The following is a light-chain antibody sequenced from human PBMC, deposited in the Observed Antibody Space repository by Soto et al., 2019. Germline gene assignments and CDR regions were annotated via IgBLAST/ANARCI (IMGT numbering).Light chain of an antibody. V-gene: IGKV1-39*01. CDR2: AAS. J-gene: IGKJ5*01. Sequence: QMTQSPSALLASVGHRVTITCRASQTISDYLNWYQQKPGKAPRLLMYAASSLQSGVPSRFSGSGSGTDFTLTISSLHPEDFATYFCQQSYSTPWTFGQGTRLEI. CDR3: QQSYSTPWT. CDR1: QTISDY.